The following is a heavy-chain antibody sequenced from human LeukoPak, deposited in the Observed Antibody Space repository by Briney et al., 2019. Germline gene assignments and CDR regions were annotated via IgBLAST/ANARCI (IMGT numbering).Heavy chain of an antibody. CDR2: IYYSGST. CDR3: ARSGPKGWDGLGSQRHLHFGMDV. J-gene: IGHJ6*02. CDR1: GGSISSYY. V-gene: IGHV4-59*01. D-gene: IGHD3-10*01. Sequence: SETLSLTCTVSGGSISSYYWSWIRQPPGKGLEWIGYIYYSGSTNYNPSLKSRVTISVDTSKNQFSLKLSSVTAADTAVYYCARSGPKGWDGLGSQRHLHFGMDVLGQG.